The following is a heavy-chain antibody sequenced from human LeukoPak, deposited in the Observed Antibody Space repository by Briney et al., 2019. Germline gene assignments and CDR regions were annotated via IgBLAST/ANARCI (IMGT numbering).Heavy chain of an antibody. J-gene: IGHJ4*02. CDR3: ASFRYSGSYSDY. CDR2: SYYSGST. D-gene: IGHD1-26*01. V-gene: IGHV4-39*01. Sequence: SETLSLTCTVSGGSISSSSYYWGWIRQPPGKGLDWIGSSYYSGSTYYNPSLKSRVTISVDTPKNQFSLKLSSVTAADTAVYYCASFRYSGSYSDYWGQGTLVTVSS. CDR1: GGSISSSSYY.